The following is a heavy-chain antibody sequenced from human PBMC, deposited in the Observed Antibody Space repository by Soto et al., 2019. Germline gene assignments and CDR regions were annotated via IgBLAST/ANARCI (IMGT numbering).Heavy chain of an antibody. D-gene: IGHD6-13*01. V-gene: IGHV1-69*06. Sequence: GASVKVSCKSSGYTFSSYGVSWVRQAPGQGLEWMGGIVPLFRTTNYAQKFQGRVTITADTSTYTVYVELSGLRSGDTAVYYCARGGYSSTWSNLLDRSGLDVWGQGTTVTVSS. CDR3: ARGGYSSTWSNLLDRSGLDV. CDR2: IVPLFRTT. CDR1: GYTFSSYG. J-gene: IGHJ6*02.